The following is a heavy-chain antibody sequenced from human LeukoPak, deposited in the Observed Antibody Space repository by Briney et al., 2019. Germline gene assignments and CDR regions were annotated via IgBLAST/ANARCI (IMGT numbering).Heavy chain of an antibody. D-gene: IGHD1-26*01. V-gene: IGHV4-4*07. CDR2: IYSSGST. CDR3: ARGRGESGTSYWTHFGY. Sequence: PAETLSLTCTVSGGSISSYYWSWIRQPAGKGLEWIARIYSSGSTNYNPSLKSRVTMSVDTSKNQFSLNLSSVTAADTAFYYCARGRGESGTSYWTHFGYWGQGTLVTVSS. CDR1: GGSISSYY. J-gene: IGHJ4*02.